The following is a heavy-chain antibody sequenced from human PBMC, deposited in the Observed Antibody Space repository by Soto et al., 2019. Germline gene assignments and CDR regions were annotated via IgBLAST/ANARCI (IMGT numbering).Heavy chain of an antibody. V-gene: IGHV3-30-3*01. CDR3: VRAWLNSEAFDI. D-gene: IGHD5-12*01. Sequence: AGTLSLSCAVSGFTFSSCSMHWVRQAPAQGKEWVAVISYDGSNKYYADSVKSRFTISRDNTKNTLYLQMNSLIAEDTAVYYCVRAWLNSEAFDIWGQGTMGNVSS. J-gene: IGHJ3*02. CDR2: ISYDGSNK. CDR1: GFTFSSCS.